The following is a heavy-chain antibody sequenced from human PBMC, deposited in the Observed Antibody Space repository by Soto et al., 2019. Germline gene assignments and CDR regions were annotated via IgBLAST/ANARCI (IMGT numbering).Heavy chain of an antibody. Sequence: QVQLVESGGGVVQPGRSLRLSCAASGFTFSSYAMHWVRQAPGKGLEWVAVISYDGSNKYYAHSVKGRFTISRDNAKNPLYLQMNSLRADDTAVYYCARGGGSSSSHYYYYGMDVWGQGTTVTVSS. CDR1: GFTFSSYA. V-gene: IGHV3-30-3*01. CDR3: ARGGGSSSSHYYYYGMDV. CDR2: ISYDGSNK. D-gene: IGHD6-6*01. J-gene: IGHJ6*02.